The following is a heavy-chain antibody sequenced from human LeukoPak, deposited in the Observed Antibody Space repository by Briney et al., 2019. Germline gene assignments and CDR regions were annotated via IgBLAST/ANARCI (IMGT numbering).Heavy chain of an antibody. CDR2: ILYDGSMQ. CDR1: GFTFSSYS. CDR3: ASGRDQVTPRPNDY. D-gene: IGHD2-21*02. V-gene: IGHV3-30*03. J-gene: IGHJ4*02. Sequence: GGSLRLSCAASGFTFSSYSMHWVRQAPGKGLERLAVILYDGSMQYYAESMKGRLTISRDNSRNTVYMQMSSLRTEDTAVYYCASGRDQVTPRPNDYWGQGTLVTVSS.